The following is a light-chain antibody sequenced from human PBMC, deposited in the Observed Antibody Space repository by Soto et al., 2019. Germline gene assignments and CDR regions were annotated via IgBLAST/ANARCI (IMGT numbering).Light chain of an antibody. CDR1: EAISSNC. Sequence: EIVLTQSPGTLSLSPGERATLSCRASEAISSNCLVWYQVKSGRAPRVLIHSASIRATDIPDRFSGGGSGTDFSLTISRLQREYLALYYCQQCGSPPFTFGPGTQVDIQ. V-gene: IGKV3-20*01. CDR3: QQCGSPPFT. CDR2: SAS. J-gene: IGKJ3*01.